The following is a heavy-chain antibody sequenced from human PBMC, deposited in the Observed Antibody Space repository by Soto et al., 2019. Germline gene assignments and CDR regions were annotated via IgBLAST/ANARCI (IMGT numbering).Heavy chain of an antibody. Sequence: SETLSLTCTVAGGSISSSSYYWGWIRQPPGKGLEWIGSIYYSGSTYYNPSLKSRVTISVDTSKNQFSLKLSSVTAADTAVYYCVGGVGFTIFGVVTHNWFDPWGQGTLVTVSS. CDR2: IYYSGST. V-gene: IGHV4-39*01. CDR1: GGSISSSSYY. CDR3: VGGVGFTIFGVVTHNWFDP. J-gene: IGHJ5*02. D-gene: IGHD3-3*01.